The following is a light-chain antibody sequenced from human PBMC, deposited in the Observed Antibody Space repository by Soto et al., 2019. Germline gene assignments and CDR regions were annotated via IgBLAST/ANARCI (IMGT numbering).Light chain of an antibody. V-gene: IGKV3-15*01. CDR2: AAS. CDR1: QSIGSN. CDR3: QQYNKWPPWT. J-gene: IGKJ1*01. Sequence: EIVMTQSPATLSVSTGERATLSCRASQSIGSNLAGYQQKPGQAPRLLIYAASIRASDFPARFSGSGSGTEFNLTISGLQSDDLSVYCCQQYNKWPPWTFGHGTKVQIK.